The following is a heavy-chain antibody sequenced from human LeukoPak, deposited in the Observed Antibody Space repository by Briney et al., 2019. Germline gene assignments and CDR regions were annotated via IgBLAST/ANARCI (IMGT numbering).Heavy chain of an antibody. V-gene: IGHV4-34*01. Sequence: SETLSLTCAVYGGSFGGYYWSWIRQPPGKGLEWIGEINHSGSTNYNPSLKSRVTISVDTSKNQFSLKLSSVTAADTAVYYCARGRYCSSTSCYLPAEYFQHWGQGTLVTVSS. CDR2: INHSGST. J-gene: IGHJ1*01. D-gene: IGHD2-2*01. CDR1: GGSFGGYY. CDR3: ARGRYCSSTSCYLPAEYFQH.